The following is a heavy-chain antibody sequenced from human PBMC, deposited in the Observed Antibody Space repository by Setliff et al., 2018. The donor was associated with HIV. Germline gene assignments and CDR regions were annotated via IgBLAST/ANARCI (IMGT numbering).Heavy chain of an antibody. Sequence: PSETLSLTCTVSGDAISNGLYWGWIWQPPGKGLEWIGTVSDSGSGHYNPPLNSRVTISVDTSKNQLSLKLSSVTAADTAVYYCARRSGWSLDYWGQGTLVTVSS. CDR3: ARRSGWSLDY. CDR2: VSDSGSG. J-gene: IGHJ4*02. CDR1: GDAISNGLY. D-gene: IGHD6-19*01. V-gene: IGHV4-38-2*02.